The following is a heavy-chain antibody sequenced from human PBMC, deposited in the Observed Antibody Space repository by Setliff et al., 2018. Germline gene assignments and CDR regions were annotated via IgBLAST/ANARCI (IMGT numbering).Heavy chain of an antibody. J-gene: IGHJ6*03. CDR2: IHYRGTT. D-gene: IGHD3-3*01. CDR3: ARMSGFLYMDV. V-gene: IGHV4-39*01. CDR1: DDSFYSDYYF. Sequence: SETLSLTCSVSDDSFYSDYYFWGWIRQPPGKGLEWIGRIHYRGTTYSNASLASRLTISVDTAKNQFSLKLTSVTAADTAVYYCARMSGFLYMDVWGKGTTVTVSS.